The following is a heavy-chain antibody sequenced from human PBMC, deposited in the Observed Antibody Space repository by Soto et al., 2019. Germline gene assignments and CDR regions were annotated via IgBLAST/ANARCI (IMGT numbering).Heavy chain of an antibody. Sequence: SETLSLTCTFSGCSISSGGYYWSWIRQHPGKGLEWIGYIYYSGSTYYNPSLKSRVTISVDTSKNQFSLKLSSVTAADTAVYYCARRTTSYDSSGYPSDYFDYWGQGTLVTVSS. J-gene: IGHJ4*02. D-gene: IGHD3-22*01. CDR2: IYYSGST. CDR1: GCSISSGGYY. V-gene: IGHV4-31*03. CDR3: ARRTTSYDSSGYPSDYFDY.